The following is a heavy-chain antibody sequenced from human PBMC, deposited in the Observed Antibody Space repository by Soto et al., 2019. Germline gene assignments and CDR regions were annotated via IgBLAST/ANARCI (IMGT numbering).Heavy chain of an antibody. Sequence: GGSLRLSCAASGFTFSNAWMSWVRQAPGKGLEWVGRIKSKTDGGTTDYAAPVKGRFTISRDNAKNSLYLQMNSLRAEDTAVYYFSRRDGYNYGYFDDWGQGTLVTVSS. J-gene: IGHJ4*02. CDR3: SRRDGYNYGYFDD. CDR1: GFTFSNAW. CDR2: IKSKTDGGTT. V-gene: IGHV3-15*01. D-gene: IGHD5-12*01.